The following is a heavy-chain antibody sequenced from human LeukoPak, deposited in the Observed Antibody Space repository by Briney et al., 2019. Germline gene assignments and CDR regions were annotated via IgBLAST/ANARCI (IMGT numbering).Heavy chain of an antibody. Sequence: GGSLRLSCAASGFTFNISAMSWVRQAPGKGLECVSPISGSGGSTYYADSVKGRFTISRDNSKNTLYLQMNSLRAEDTAVYYCAKGRRAPLVGTITKSWIDYWGQGTLVTVSS. CDR3: AKGRRAPLVGTITKSWIDY. CDR1: GFTFNISA. CDR2: ISGSGGST. D-gene: IGHD1-7*01. J-gene: IGHJ4*02. V-gene: IGHV3-23*01.